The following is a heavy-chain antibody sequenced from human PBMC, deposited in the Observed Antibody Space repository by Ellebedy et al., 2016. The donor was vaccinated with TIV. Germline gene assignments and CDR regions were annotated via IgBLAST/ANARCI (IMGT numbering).Heavy chain of an antibody. CDR3: AKGGSKSGYSFDL. CDR1: GFTFSPSA. Sequence: GKSLKISCAASGFTFSPSAMAWVRQAPGKGLEWVSGIFGSGRQRYADSVKGRFTISRDNSKSTVDLQMNSLRAEATAVYYCAKGGSKSGYSFDLWGRGTLVTVSS. J-gene: IGHJ2*01. V-gene: IGHV3-23*05. CDR2: IFGSGRQR. D-gene: IGHD3-3*01.